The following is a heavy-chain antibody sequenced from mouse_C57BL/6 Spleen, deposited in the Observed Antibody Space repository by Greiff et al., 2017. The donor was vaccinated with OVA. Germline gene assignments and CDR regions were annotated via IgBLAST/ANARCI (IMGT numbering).Heavy chain of an antibody. J-gene: IGHJ3*01. V-gene: IGHV1-26*01. Sequence: VQLQQSGPELVKPGASVKISCKASGYTFTDYYMNWVKQSHGKSLEWIGDINPNNGGTSYNQKFKGKATLTVDKSSSTAYMELRSLTSEDSAVYYCAKAPYYDYGGFAYWGQGTLVTVSA. CDR2: INPNNGGT. D-gene: IGHD2-4*01. CDR1: GYTFTDYY. CDR3: AKAPYYDYGGFAY.